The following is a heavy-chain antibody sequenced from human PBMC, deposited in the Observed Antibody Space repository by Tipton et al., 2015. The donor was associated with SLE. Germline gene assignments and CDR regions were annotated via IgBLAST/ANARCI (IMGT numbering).Heavy chain of an antibody. Sequence: TLSLTCTVSGGSISSGSYYWSWIRQPAGKGLEWIGRIYTSGSTNYNPSLKSRVFISVDTSKNQFSLRVNSVTAADTAVYYCARDRSSSPGYMDVWGRGTTVIVSS. J-gene: IGHJ6*04. V-gene: IGHV4-61*02. CDR1: GGSISSGSYY. CDR3: ARDRSSSPGYMDV. CDR2: IYTSGST. D-gene: IGHD6-6*01.